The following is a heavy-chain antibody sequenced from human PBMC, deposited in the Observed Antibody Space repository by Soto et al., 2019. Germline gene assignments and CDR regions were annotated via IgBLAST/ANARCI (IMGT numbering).Heavy chain of an antibody. CDR2: INHSGST. D-gene: IGHD6-13*01. V-gene: IGHV4-34*01. CDR1: GGSFSGYY. CDR3: ARGPQAAAGNGGGDFDY. J-gene: IGHJ4*02. Sequence: KPSETLSLTCAVYGGSFSGYYWSWIRQPPGKGLEWIGEINHSGSTNYNPSLKSRVTISVDTSKNQFSLKLSSVTAADTAVYYCARGPQAAAGNGGGDFDYWGQGTLVTVSS.